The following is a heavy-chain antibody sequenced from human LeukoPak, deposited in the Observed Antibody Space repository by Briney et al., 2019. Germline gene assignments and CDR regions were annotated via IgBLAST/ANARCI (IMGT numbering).Heavy chain of an antibody. V-gene: IGHV3-7*01. D-gene: IGHD3-16*02. CDR1: GFTFSSYW. J-gene: IGHJ4*02. CDR2: IKQDGSEK. CDR3: ARVGGRYSPLGY. Sequence: GGSLRLSCAASGFTFSSYWMSWVRQAPGKGLEWVANIKQDGSEKCYVDSVKGRFTISRDNDKNSLFPQMTSLRAEDTAVYYCARVGGRYSPLGYWGQGTLVTVSS.